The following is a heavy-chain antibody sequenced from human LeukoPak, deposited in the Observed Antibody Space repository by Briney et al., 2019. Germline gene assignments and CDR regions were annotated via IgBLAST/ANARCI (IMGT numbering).Heavy chain of an antibody. V-gene: IGHV1-46*01. Sequence: ASVKVSCKASGYTFTSYYMHWVRQAPGQGLEWMGIINPSGGSTNYAQKFQGRVTITADESTSTAYMELSSLRSEDTAVYYCAREVGRLVIRDLNWFDPWGQGTLVTVSS. J-gene: IGHJ5*02. CDR2: INPSGGST. CDR1: GYTFTSYY. CDR3: AREVGRLVIRDLNWFDP. D-gene: IGHD3-9*01.